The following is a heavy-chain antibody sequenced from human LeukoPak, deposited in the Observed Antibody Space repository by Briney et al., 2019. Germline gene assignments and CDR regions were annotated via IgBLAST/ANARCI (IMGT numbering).Heavy chain of an antibody. CDR1: GYSFPSNW. Sequence: GESLKISCKGSGYSFPSNWIGWVRQMPGKGLEGMGIIYPGDSDTRYSPSFQGQVTISADKSISTAYLHWSSLKASDTVIYYCATYAGSSSKYFQNWGQGTLVTVSS. CDR3: ATYAGSSSKYFQN. J-gene: IGHJ1*01. D-gene: IGHD3-10*01. CDR2: IYPGDSDT. V-gene: IGHV5-51*01.